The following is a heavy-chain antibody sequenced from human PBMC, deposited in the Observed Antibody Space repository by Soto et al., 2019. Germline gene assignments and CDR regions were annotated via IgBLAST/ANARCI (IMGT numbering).Heavy chain of an antibody. D-gene: IGHD5-18*01. Sequence: QVQLQESGPGLVKPSETLSLTCTVSGGSVSSGSHYWSWIRQPPGKGLEWIGYVYYSGTTNYNPTLKTRVTIXXDXSXXQCSLKLSSVTAADTAVYYWARDYRGYTTGYAFDIWGQGTMVTVSS. CDR2: VYYSGTT. J-gene: IGHJ3*02. V-gene: IGHV4-61*01. CDR1: GGSVSSGSHY. CDR3: ARDYRGYTTGYAFDI.